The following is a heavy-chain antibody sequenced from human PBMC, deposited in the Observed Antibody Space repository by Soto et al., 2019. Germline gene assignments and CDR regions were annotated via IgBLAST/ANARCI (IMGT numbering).Heavy chain of an antibody. CDR3: ARGYRAHDSIHDAFNL. CDR2: IIPMSGTP. CDR1: GDTFNSYA. V-gene: IGHV1-69*13. Sequence: ASVKVSCKASGDTFNSYAINWVRQAPGQGLEWMGVIIPMSGTPRYPQRFQGRATMTADESTSTAYMELSSLRSDDTAVYYCARGYRAHDSIHDAFNLWGQGTVVTVSS. J-gene: IGHJ3*01. D-gene: IGHD3-22*01.